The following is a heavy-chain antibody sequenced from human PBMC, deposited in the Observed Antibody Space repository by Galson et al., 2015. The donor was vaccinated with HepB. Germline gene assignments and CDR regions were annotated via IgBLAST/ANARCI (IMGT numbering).Heavy chain of an antibody. CDR3: ARDLPLRGMVRGVIINDPEFDY. Sequence: TLSLTCTVSGGSISSSSYYWGWIRQPPGKGLGWIGSIYYSGSTYYNPSLKSRVTISVDTSKNQFSLKLSSVTAADTAVYYCARDLPLRGMVRGVIINDPEFDYWGQGTLVTVSS. CDR2: IYYSGST. V-gene: IGHV4-39*07. J-gene: IGHJ4*02. D-gene: IGHD3-10*01. CDR1: GGSISSSSYY.